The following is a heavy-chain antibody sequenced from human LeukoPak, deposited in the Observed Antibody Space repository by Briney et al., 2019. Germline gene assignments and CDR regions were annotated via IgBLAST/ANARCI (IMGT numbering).Heavy chain of an antibody. J-gene: IGHJ4*02. V-gene: IGHV3-49*03. D-gene: IGHD5-12*01. CDR2: TRSKAYGGTT. CDR3: SSYSGYGFTPFDY. Sequence: GGSLRLSCTTSGFTFGDYAMNWFRQAPGKGLEWVGFTRSKAYGGTTEYAASVKGRFTISRDDSKSIAYLQMNSLKNEDTAVYYCSSYSGYGFTPFDYWGQGTLVTVSS. CDR1: GFTFGDYA.